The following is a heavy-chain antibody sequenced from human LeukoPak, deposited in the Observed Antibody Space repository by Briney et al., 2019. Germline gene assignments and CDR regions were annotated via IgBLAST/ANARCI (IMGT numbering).Heavy chain of an antibody. J-gene: IGHJ4*02. D-gene: IGHD3-10*01. CDR2: ISSSSSTI. CDR1: GFTFSSYS. CDR3: ARDYYGSGSYYKYPYYFDY. V-gene: IGHV3-48*04. Sequence: GGSLRLYCAASGFTFSSYSMNWVRQAPGKGLEWVSYISSSSSTIYYADSVKGRFTISRDNAKNSLYLQMNSLRAEDTAVYYCARDYYGSGSYYKYPYYFDYWGQGTLVTVSS.